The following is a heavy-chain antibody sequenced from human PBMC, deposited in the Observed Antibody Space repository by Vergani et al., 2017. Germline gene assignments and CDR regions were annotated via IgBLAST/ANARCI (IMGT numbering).Heavy chain of an antibody. D-gene: IGHD1-7*01. CDR1: GFIFSSYW. Sequence: EVQLVESGGGLVQPGGSLRLSCAASGFIFSSYWMHWVRQAPGKGLEWVAAIKEDGSEKQYVVSVKGRFTISRDNAKKSLYLQMNSLRGEDTAVYYCARGNSLGSYWGQGTLVTVSS. J-gene: IGHJ4*02. V-gene: IGHV3-7*01. CDR3: ARGNSLGSY. CDR2: IKEDGSEK.